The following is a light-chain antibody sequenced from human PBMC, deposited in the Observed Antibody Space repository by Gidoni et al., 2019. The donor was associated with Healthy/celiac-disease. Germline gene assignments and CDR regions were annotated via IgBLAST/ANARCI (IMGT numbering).Light chain of an antibody. Sequence: EIVFTQSPGTLSLSPGERATISCRASQSVSSSYLAWYQQKPGQAPRLLIYGASSRATGIPDRFSGSGSGTDFTLTISRLEPEDFAVYYCQQYGSSPTFGGGTKVEIK. CDR3: QQYGSSPT. CDR1: QSVSSSY. CDR2: GAS. J-gene: IGKJ4*01. V-gene: IGKV3-20*01.